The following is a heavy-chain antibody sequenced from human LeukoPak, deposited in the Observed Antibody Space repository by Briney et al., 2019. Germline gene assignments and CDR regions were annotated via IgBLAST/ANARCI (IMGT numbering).Heavy chain of an antibody. CDR1: GFTFSSYW. CDR2: IDQDGSEK. J-gene: IGHJ4*02. CDR3: ASGAVAGPFDY. Sequence: GGSLRLSCAASGFTFSSYWMSWVRQAPGKGLEWVANIDQDGSEKYYVDSVKGRFTISRDNAKNSLYLQMSSLRAEDTAVYYCASGAVAGPFDYWGQGTLVTVSS. V-gene: IGHV3-7*01. D-gene: IGHD6-19*01.